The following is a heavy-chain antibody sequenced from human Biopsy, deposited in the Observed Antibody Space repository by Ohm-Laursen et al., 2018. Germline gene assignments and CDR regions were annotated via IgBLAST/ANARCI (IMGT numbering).Heavy chain of an antibody. J-gene: IGHJ4*02. CDR2: IIPMLDVA. CDR1: GGAFTNYA. CDR3: AIYGGTGPEGD. D-gene: IGHD3-16*01. Sequence: SSVKVSCKASGGAFTNYAINWVRQAPGQGLEWKGKIIPMLDVANYAQKFQGRVTITADKLTSTAYMEMASLRSEDTAVYYCAIYGGTGPEGDWGQGTLVTVSS. V-gene: IGHV1-69*04.